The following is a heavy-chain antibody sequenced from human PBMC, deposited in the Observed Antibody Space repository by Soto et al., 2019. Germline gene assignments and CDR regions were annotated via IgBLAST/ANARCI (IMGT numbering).Heavy chain of an antibody. Sequence: SETLSLTWAVSSGYLSSSNLWSWVRQPPGKGLEWIGEIYHSGSTNYNPSLKSRVTISVDKSKNQFSLKLSSVTAADTAVYYCAREKGTVDFWSGYSTRSYFDYWGQGTLVTVSS. CDR2: IYHSGST. CDR1: SGYLSSSNL. CDR3: AREKGTVDFWSGYSTRSYFDY. J-gene: IGHJ4*02. V-gene: IGHV4-4*02. D-gene: IGHD3-3*01.